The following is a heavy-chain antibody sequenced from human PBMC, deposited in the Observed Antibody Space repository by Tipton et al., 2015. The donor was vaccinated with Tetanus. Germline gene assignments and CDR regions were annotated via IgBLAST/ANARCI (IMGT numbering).Heavy chain of an antibody. Sequence: SLRLSCAASGFTFSSYGMHWVRQAPGKGLEWVAVISYDGSNKYYADSVKGRFTISRDNSKHTLYLQMNSLRAEDTAVYYCAKDPGEMATIGVADYWGQGTLVTVSS. D-gene: IGHD5-24*01. J-gene: IGHJ4*02. CDR2: ISYDGSNK. V-gene: IGHV3-30*18. CDR3: AKDPGEMATIGVADY. CDR1: GFTFSSYG.